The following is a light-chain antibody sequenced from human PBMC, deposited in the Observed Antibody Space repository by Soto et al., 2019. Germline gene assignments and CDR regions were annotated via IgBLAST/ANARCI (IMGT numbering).Light chain of an antibody. J-gene: IGLJ1*01. Sequence: QSVLTQPASVSGSPGQSITISCTGTSSDVGGYNYVSWYQQHPGKAPKLMIYEVSNRPSGVSKRFSGSKSGNTVSLTISGLQAEDEADYYCSSYTSSSTPLVFGTGTKVTVL. CDR1: SSDVGGYNY. CDR3: SSYTSSSTPLV. V-gene: IGLV2-14*01. CDR2: EVS.